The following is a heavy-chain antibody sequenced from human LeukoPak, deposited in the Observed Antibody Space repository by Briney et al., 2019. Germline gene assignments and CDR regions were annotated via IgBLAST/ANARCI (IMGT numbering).Heavy chain of an antibody. CDR2: IYYSGST. CDR3: ASYYYDSSGFGY. D-gene: IGHD3-22*01. J-gene: IGHJ4*02. CDR1: GGSISSYY. V-gene: IGHV4-59*01. Sequence: SETLSLTCTVSGGSISSYYWSWIRQPPGKGLEWIGYIYYSGSTNYNPSLKSRVTISVDTSKNHFSLKLSSVTAADTAVYYCASYYYDSSGFGYWGQGTLVTVSS.